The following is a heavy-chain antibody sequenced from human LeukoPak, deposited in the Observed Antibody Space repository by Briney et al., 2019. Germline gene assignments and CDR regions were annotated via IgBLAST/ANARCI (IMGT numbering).Heavy chain of an antibody. CDR1: GGSISSYY. J-gene: IGHJ6*03. V-gene: IGHV4-4*07. CDR2: INTRGNT. D-gene: IGHD6-6*01. CDR3: AKSSIAARPGPYYYYYYYMDV. Sequence: SETLSLTCSASGGSISSYYWSWIRQPAGKGLEWIGRINTRGNTNYNPSLKSRVTMSVDTSKNQFSLKLSSVTAADTAVYYCAKSSIAARPGPYYYYYYYMDVWGKGTTVTVSS.